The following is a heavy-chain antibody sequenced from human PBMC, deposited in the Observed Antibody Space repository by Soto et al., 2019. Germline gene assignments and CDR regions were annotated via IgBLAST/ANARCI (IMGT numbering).Heavy chain of an antibody. J-gene: IGHJ4*02. V-gene: IGHV3-23*01. CDR1: GFTFRDYA. CDR3: GKERRGSGWSVCNY. CDR2: ISGSGDSA. Sequence: VQLLESGGGLIQPGGSLRLSCAASGFTFRDYAMNWVRQAPGKGLEWVSDISGSGDSARHADSVKGRFTISRENSRNTLYLQMNSLRVDDTAVYYCGKERRGSGWSVCNYWGQGTLVTVSS. D-gene: IGHD6-19*01.